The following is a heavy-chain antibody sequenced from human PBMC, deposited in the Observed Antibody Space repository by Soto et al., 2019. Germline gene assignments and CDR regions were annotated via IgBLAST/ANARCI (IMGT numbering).Heavy chain of an antibody. J-gene: IGHJ4*02. CDR1: GGTFSSYA. Sequence: QVQLVLSGAEVKKPGSSVKVSCKASGGTFSSYAISWVRQAPGQGLEWMGGIIPIFVTANSAQKFQGRVTITADETTSTAYMELSSLRSEDTAVYYCARDCSGGSCYLGWCQGTLVTVSS. CDR2: IIPIFVTA. V-gene: IGHV1-69*12. CDR3: ARDCSGGSCYLG. D-gene: IGHD2-15*01.